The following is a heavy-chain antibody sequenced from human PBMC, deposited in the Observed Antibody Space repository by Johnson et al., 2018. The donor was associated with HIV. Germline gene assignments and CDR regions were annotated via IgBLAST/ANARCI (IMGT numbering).Heavy chain of an antibody. CDR1: GFTVSSNY. J-gene: IGHJ3*02. CDR2: IYSGGST. D-gene: IGHD1-26*01. Sequence: VQLVESGGGLIQPGGSLRLSCAASGFTVSSNYMSWVRQAPGKGLEWVSIIYSGGSTYYADSVKGRFTISRDNAKNSLYLQMNSLRAEDTAVYYCARGGSSRNPAFDIWDQGTMVTVSS. V-gene: IGHV3-53*01. CDR3: ARGGSSRNPAFDI.